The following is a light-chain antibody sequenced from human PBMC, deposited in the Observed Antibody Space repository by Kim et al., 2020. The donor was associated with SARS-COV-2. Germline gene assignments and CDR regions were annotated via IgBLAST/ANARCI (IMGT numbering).Light chain of an antibody. CDR2: AAS. CDR3: QQSYSTFYT. CDR1: QSISSY. J-gene: IGKJ2*01. V-gene: IGKV1-39*01. Sequence: SASVGDGVTITCRASQSISSYLNWYQQKPGKAPKLLIYAASSLQSGVPSRFSGSGSGTDFTLTISSLQPEDFATYYCQQSYSTFYTFGQGTKLEI.